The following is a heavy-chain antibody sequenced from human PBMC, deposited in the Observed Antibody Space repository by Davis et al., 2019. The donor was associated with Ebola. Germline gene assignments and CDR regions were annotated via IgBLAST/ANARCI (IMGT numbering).Heavy chain of an antibody. V-gene: IGHV5-51*01. J-gene: IGHJ2*01. CDR2: IYPGDSET. Sequence: GESLKISCKGSGYSLTTYWIGWVRQMPGKGLEWMGIIYPGDSETRYSPSFQGQVTISADKSISTAYLQWSSLKASDTAMYYCARQVGVVATIIPYWYFDLWGRGTLVTVSS. CDR1: GYSLTTYW. CDR3: ARQVGVVATIIPYWYFDL. D-gene: IGHD5-12*01.